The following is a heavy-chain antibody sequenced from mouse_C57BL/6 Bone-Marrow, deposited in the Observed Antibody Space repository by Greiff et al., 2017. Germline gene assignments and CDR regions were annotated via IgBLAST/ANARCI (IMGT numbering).Heavy chain of an antibody. V-gene: IGHV1-69*01. CDR2: IDPSDSYT. J-gene: IGHJ3*01. D-gene: IGHD1-1*01. CDR1: GYTFTSYW. Sequence: QVQLQQPGAELVMPGASVKLSCKASGYTFTSYWMHWVKQRPGQGLEWIGEIDPSDSYTNYNQKFKGKSTLTVDKSSSTAYMQLSSLTSEDSAVYYCARWYDGSSYGFAYWGQGTLVTVSA. CDR3: ARWYDGSSYGFAY.